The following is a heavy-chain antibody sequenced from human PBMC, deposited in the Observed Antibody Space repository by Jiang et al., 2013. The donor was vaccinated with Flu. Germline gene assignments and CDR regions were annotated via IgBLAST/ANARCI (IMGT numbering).Heavy chain of an antibody. CDR2: ITGSGGST. Sequence: KGLEWVSTITGSGGSTYYADSVKGPGSPISRDNSKNTLYLQMNTLGAEDAAVYYCAKDSYDSSLTPCDHWGQGTLVTVSS. J-gene: IGHJ4*02. CDR3: AKDSYDSSLTPCDH. D-gene: IGHD3-22*01. V-gene: IGHV3-23*01.